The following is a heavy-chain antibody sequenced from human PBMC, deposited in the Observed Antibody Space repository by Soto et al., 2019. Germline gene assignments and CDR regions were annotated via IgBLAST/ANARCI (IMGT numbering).Heavy chain of an antibody. D-gene: IGHD4-17*01. CDR1: GGAISSSSYF. J-gene: IGHJ4*02. V-gene: IGHV4-39*01. Sequence: QLQLQESGPGLLRPSETLSLTCNVSGGAISSSSYFWAWVRQPPGKTLEWIGHILYSGTTHYNESFKGRVTISVDTSKNQFHLGLNSVAPADTGAYYCARGGGYSGVLFDYWGQGTLVPVSS. CDR3: ARGGGYSGVLFDY. CDR2: ILYSGTT.